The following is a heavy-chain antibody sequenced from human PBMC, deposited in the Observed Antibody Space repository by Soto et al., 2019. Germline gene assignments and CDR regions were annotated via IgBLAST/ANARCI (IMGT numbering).Heavy chain of an antibody. CDR2: IIPILGIA. CDR1: GGTFSSYT. D-gene: IGHD3-9*01. CDR3: ARDRKRYYDILTAVMDV. V-gene: IGHV1-69*08. Sequence: QVQLVQSGAEVKKPGSSVKVSCKASGGTFSSYTISWVRQAPGQGLEWMGRIIPILGIANYAQKFQGRVTITADKSTSTAYVELSSLRSEDTAVYYCARDRKRYYDILTAVMDVCGQGTTVTVSS. J-gene: IGHJ6*02.